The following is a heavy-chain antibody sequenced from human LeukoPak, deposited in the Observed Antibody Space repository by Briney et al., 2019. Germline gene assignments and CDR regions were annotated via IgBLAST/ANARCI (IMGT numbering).Heavy chain of an antibody. D-gene: IGHD5-18*01. CDR3: ARDMIIYGYDY. CDR2: INPSGGST. V-gene: IGHV1-46*01. CDR1: GYTFTRYY. Sequence: ASVKVSCKASGYTFTRYYMHWVRQAAGQGLEWVGIINPSGGSTSYAQKFQGRVTMTRDTSTSTVYMELSSLRSEDTAVYYCARDMIIYGYDYWGQGTLVTVSS. J-gene: IGHJ4*02.